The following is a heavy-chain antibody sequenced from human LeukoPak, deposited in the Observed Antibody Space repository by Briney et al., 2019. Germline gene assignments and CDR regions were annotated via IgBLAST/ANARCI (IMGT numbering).Heavy chain of an antibody. V-gene: IGHV3-23*01. CDR3: AKDPSGGSCYPDY. CDR1: GFTFSSYA. J-gene: IGHJ4*02. Sequence: GESLRLSCAASGFTFSSYAMSWVRQAPGKGLEWVSAISGSGGSTYYADSVKGRFTISRDNSKNTLYLQMNSLRAEDTAVYYCAKDPSGGSCYPDYWGQGTLVTVSS. CDR2: ISGSGGST. D-gene: IGHD2-15*01.